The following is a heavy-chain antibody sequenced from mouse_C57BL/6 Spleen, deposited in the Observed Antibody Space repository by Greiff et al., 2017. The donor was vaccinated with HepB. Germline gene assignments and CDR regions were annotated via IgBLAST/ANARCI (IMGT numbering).Heavy chain of an antibody. CDR2: INPNNGGT. CDR3: AREEGSYTLFAY. Sequence: EVQLQQSGPELVKPGASVKISCKASGYTFTDYYMNWVKQSHGKSLEWIGDINPNNGGTSYNQKFKGKATLTVDKSSSTAYMELRSLTSEDSAVYYCAREEGSYTLFAYWGQGTLVTVSA. V-gene: IGHV1-26*01. D-gene: IGHD2-10*01. J-gene: IGHJ3*01. CDR1: GYTFTDYY.